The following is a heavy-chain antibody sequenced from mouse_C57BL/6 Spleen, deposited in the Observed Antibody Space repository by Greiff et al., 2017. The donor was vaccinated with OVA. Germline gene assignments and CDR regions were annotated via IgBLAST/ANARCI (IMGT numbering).Heavy chain of an antibody. V-gene: IGHV14-2*01. CDR1: GFNITDYY. CDR3: ALTGTDPSFAY. J-gene: IGHJ3*01. Sequence: EVKLQQSGAELVKPGASVKLSCTASGFNITDYYMHWVKQRTEQGLEWIGRIDPEDGETKYAPKFQGKATITADTSSNTAYLQLSSLTSEDTAVYYCALTGTDPSFAYWGQGTLVTVSA. D-gene: IGHD4-1*01. CDR2: IDPEDGET.